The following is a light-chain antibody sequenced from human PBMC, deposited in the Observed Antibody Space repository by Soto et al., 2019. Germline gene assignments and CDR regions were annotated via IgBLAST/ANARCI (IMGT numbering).Light chain of an antibody. CDR2: EVS. J-gene: IGLJ3*02. CDR3: CSYAGGGAWV. V-gene: IGLV2-23*02. Sequence: QSALTQPASVSGSPGQSITISCTGSNSNVGNFDLVSWYQQIPGKAPQLILFEVSRRPSRVSDRFSGSKSGNTASLTISGRQTEDEGDFYCCSYAGGGAWVFGGGTKVTV. CDR1: NSNVGNFDL.